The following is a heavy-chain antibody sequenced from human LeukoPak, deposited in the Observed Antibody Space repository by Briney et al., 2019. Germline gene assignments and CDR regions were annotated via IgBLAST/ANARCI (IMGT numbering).Heavy chain of an antibody. CDR2: MYHSGST. Sequence: SETLSPTCTVSGYSISSGFYWGWIRQPPGKGLEWIGSMYHSGSTYYNPSLKSRVTISVDTSKNQLSLKLRSVTAADTAVYYCARALGIFSFDSWGQGTLVTVSS. J-gene: IGHJ4*02. V-gene: IGHV4-38-2*02. CDR1: GYSISSGFY. D-gene: IGHD3-3*01. CDR3: ARALGIFSFDS.